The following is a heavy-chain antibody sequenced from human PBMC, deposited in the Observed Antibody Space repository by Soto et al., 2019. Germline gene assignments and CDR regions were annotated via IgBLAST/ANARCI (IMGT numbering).Heavy chain of an antibody. CDR2: IYYSGST. J-gene: IGHJ6*02. CDR1: GGSVNSGGYH. CDR3: ARAPIPNWNYYGMDV. D-gene: IGHD1-1*01. Sequence: SETLSLTCTVSGGSVNSGGYHWSWIRQHPGKGLEWIGDIYYSGSTYYNPSLKSRVTISIDTSTNHFPLHLSALTAADTAVYYCARAPIPNWNYYGMDVWGQGTTVTVSS. V-gene: IGHV4-31*03.